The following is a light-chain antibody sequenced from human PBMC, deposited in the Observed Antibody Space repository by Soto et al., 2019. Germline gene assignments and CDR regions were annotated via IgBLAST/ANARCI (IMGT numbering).Light chain of an antibody. CDR2: AAS. J-gene: IGKJ3*01. CDR1: QDIKNY. Sequence: DIQMTQSPSSLSVSVGDRVTITCRASQDIKNYVTWFQQKSGRAPKSLIYAASHLQSGVPSRFSGSGSGTVFTLTISSVQDEDFATYFCQQYSTYPLTFGPGTKVDIK. CDR3: QQYSTYPLT. V-gene: IGKV1-16*01.